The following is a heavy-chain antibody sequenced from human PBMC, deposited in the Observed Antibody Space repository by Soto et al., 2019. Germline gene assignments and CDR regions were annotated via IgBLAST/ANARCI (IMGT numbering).Heavy chain of an antibody. D-gene: IGHD3-10*01. J-gene: IGHJ6*02. V-gene: IGHV3-48*03. Sequence: GGSLRLSCAASGFTFSSYEMNWVRQAPGKGLEWVSYISSSGSTIYYADSVKGRFTISRDNAKNSLYLQMNSLRAEDTAVYYCARAGPESHPRGYYYGVDVWGQGTTVSVSS. CDR1: GFTFSSYE. CDR3: ARAGPESHPRGYYYGVDV. CDR2: ISSSGSTI.